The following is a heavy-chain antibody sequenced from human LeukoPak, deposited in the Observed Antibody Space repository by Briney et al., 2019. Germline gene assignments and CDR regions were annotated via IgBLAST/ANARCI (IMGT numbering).Heavy chain of an antibody. V-gene: IGHV4-39*07. CDR2: IYYSGST. J-gene: IGHJ4*02. CDR1: GGSISSYY. CDR3: ARGDSSSWYVTDY. D-gene: IGHD6-13*01. Sequence: PSETLSLTCTVSGGSISSYYWSWIRQPPGKGLEWIGSIYYSGSTYYNPSLKSRVTISVDTSKDQFSLKLSSVTAADTAVYYCARGDSSSWYVTDYWGQGTLVTVSS.